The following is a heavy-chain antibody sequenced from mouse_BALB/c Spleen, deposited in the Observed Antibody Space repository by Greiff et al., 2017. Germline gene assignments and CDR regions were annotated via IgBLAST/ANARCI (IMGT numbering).Heavy chain of an antibody. Sequence: VKLMESGAELVRPGSSVKISCKASGYAFSSYWMNWVKQRPGQGLEWIGQIYPGDGDTNYNGKFKGKATLTADKSSSTAYMQLSSLTSEDSAVYFCARRYGNYWYFDVWGAGTTVTVSS. V-gene: IGHV1-80*01. J-gene: IGHJ1*01. D-gene: IGHD2-10*02. CDR2: IYPGDGDT. CDR1: GYAFSSYW. CDR3: ARRYGNYWYFDV.